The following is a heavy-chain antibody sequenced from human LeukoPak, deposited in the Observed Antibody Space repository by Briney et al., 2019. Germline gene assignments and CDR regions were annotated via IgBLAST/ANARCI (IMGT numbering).Heavy chain of an antibody. CDR2: IIPIFGTA. Sequence: SVKVSCKASGGTFSSYAISWVRQAPGQGLEWMGGIIPIFGTANYAQKFQGRVTITTDESTSTAYMELSSLRSEDTAVYFCARDVEVVITTGYRAFDIWGQGTMVTVSS. V-gene: IGHV1-69*05. CDR1: GGTFSSYA. J-gene: IGHJ3*02. CDR3: ARDVEVVITTGYRAFDI. D-gene: IGHD3-22*01.